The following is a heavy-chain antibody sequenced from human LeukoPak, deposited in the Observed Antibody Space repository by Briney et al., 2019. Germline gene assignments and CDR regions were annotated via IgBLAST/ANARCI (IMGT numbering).Heavy chain of an antibody. CDR2: ISGSGGST. CDR3: AKEFFLGDSYGLDY. V-gene: IGHV3-23*01. CDR1: GFSVGGNY. Sequence: GGSLRLSCAASGFSVGGNYMSWVRQAPGKGLEWVSAISGSGGSTYYADSVKGRFTISRDNSKNTLYLQMNSLRAEDTAVYYCAKEFFLGDSYGLDYWGQGTLVTVSS. J-gene: IGHJ4*02. D-gene: IGHD5-18*01.